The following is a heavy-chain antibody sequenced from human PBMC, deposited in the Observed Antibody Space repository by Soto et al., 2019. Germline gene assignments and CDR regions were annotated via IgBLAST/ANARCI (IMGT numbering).Heavy chain of an antibody. CDR3: AREAGYCSRTSCYRRASDT. Sequence: EVQLVESGGELVQPGGSLRLCCAASGFTFSGHWMHWVRQVPGKGLEWVSRINTYGGSSAYADSVKGRFTISRDNAKNTLYLQMKGLRAEDTAVYYCAREAGYCSRTSCYRRASDTRGQGTTVIVSS. D-gene: IGHD2-2*01. V-gene: IGHV3-74*03. CDR1: GFTFSGHW. CDR2: INTYGGSS. J-gene: IGHJ3*02.